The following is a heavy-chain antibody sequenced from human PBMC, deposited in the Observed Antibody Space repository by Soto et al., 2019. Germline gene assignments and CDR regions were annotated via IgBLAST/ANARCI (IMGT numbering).Heavy chain of an antibody. J-gene: IGHJ6*02. CDR2: IYYSGST. Sequence: QVQLQESGPGLVKPSQTLSLTCTVSGGSISSGGYYWSWIRQHPGKGLEWIGYIYYSGSTYYNPSLKSRVTISVDKSKTQFSLKLSSVTAADTAVYYCARDTRIYDSSGYYGMDVWGQGTTVTVSS. D-gene: IGHD3-22*01. CDR3: ARDTRIYDSSGYYGMDV. CDR1: GGSISSGGYY. V-gene: IGHV4-31*03.